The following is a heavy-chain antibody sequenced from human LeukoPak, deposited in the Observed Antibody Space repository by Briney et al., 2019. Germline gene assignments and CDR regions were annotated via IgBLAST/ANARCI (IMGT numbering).Heavy chain of an antibody. Sequence: PSETLSRTCTVSGGSISSYYWSWIRQPAGKGLEWIGRIYTSGSTNYNPSLKSRVTMSVDTSKNQFSLKLSSVTAADTAVYYCARVKLEWNYYYYYMDVWGKGTTVTVSS. CDR3: ARVKLEWNYYYYYMDV. CDR1: GGSISSYY. J-gene: IGHJ6*03. CDR2: IYTSGST. D-gene: IGHD3-3*01. V-gene: IGHV4-4*07.